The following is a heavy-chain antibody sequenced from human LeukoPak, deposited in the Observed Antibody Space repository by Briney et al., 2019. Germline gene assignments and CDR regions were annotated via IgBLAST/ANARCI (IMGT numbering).Heavy chain of an antibody. CDR3: ASASGGVGWELLGWFDP. V-gene: IGHV3-30-3*01. J-gene: IGHJ5*02. CDR2: ISYDGSNK. CDR1: GFTFSSYA. D-gene: IGHD1-26*01. Sequence: GGSLRISCAASGFTFSSYAMHWVRQAPGKGLEWVAVISYDGSNKYYADSVKGRFTISRDNSKNTLYLQMNSLRAEDTAVYYCASASGGVGWELLGWFDPWGQGTLVTVSS.